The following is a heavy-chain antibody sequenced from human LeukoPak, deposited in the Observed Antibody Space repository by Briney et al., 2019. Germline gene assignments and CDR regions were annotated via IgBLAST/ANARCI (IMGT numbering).Heavy chain of an antibody. J-gene: IGHJ3*02. V-gene: IGHV4-59*01. CDR1: GGSISSYY. CDR3: AKDPREGYSRVDDAFDI. D-gene: IGHD5-18*01. Sequence: SETLSLTCTVSGGSISSYYWSWIRQPPGKGLEWIGYIYYSGSTNYNPSLKSRVTISVDTSKNQFSLKLSSVTAADTAVYYCAKDPREGYSRVDDAFDIWGQGTVVTVSS. CDR2: IYYSGST.